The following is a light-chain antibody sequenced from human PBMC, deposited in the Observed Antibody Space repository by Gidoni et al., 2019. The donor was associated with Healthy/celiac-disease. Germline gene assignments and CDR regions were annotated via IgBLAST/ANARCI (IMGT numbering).Light chain of an antibody. V-gene: IGKV4-1*01. Sequence: GSLGERATINCKSSQSVLYSSNNKNYLAWYQQKPGQPPKLLIYWASTRESGVPDRFSGSGSGTDFTLTISSLQAEDVAVYYCQQYYSTQYTFGQGTKLEIK. CDR1: QSVLYSSNNKNY. CDR2: WAS. CDR3: QQYYSTQYT. J-gene: IGKJ2*01.